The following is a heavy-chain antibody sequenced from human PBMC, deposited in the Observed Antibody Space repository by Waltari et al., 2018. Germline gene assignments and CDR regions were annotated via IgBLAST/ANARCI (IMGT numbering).Heavy chain of an antibody. CDR1: GYSISPGGFY. D-gene: IGHD2-21*01. J-gene: IGHJ4*02. CDR2: MYYDGST. CDR3: ARAQSGGYCFDF. Sequence: QVQLQESVPALLKPSQTLSPSSNLSGYSISPGGFYRGWVRQYPEKGLEWLAYMYYDGSTYYNPSLKSRLHISIDASNNQFSLQLRDVSAADTAIYFCARAQSGGYCFDFWGQGTLVTVSS. V-gene: IGHV4-31*03.